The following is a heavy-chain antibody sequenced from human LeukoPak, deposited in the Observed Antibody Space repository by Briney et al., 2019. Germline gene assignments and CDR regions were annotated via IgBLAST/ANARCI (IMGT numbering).Heavy chain of an antibody. Sequence: GGSLRLSCAAPGFSLSSYAMSWVRQAPGKGLEWVSSISGSGGTTYYADSVKGRFTISRDNSTNMLYLQVSSLRAEDTAIYYCAKDRGNYYDTPRFDPWGQGTLVTVSS. CDR1: GFSLSSYA. CDR2: ISGSGGTT. D-gene: IGHD3-22*01. CDR3: AKDRGNYYDTPRFDP. V-gene: IGHV3-23*01. J-gene: IGHJ5*02.